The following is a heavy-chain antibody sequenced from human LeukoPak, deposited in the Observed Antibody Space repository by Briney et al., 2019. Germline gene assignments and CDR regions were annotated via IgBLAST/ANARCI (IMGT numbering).Heavy chain of an antibody. D-gene: IGHD6-13*01. CDR1: GYTFSSYW. V-gene: IGHV5-51*01. Sequence: GESLKISCKGSGYTFSSYWIGWVRQMPGKGLEWMGIIYPGDSDTRYSPASQGQVTMSADKSISTAYLQRSSLQASDTAMYYCARQTVATGSYWFDPWGQGTLVIVSS. CDR3: ARQTVATGSYWFDP. CDR2: IYPGDSDT. J-gene: IGHJ5*02.